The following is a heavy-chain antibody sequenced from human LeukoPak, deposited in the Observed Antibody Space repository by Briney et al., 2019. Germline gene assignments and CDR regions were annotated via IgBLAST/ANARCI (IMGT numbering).Heavy chain of an antibody. V-gene: IGHV4-59*08. CDR3: ARLADD. Sequence: SETLSLTCAVSGASVSTYYWSWIRQPPGKGLEWIGYIDYFGRTNYNPSLQSRVTISEDTAKNQFSLQLRSVTAADTAVYYCARLADDWGPGTLVIVSS. CDR1: GASVSTYY. J-gene: IGHJ4*02. CDR2: IDYFGRT.